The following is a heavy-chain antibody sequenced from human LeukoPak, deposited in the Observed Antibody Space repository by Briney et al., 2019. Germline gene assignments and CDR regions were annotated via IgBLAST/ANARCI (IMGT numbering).Heavy chain of an antibody. CDR2: MNPNSGNT. V-gene: IGHV1-8*01. D-gene: IGHD3-10*01. J-gene: IGHJ4*02. Sequence: ASVTVSCKASGYTFTSYDINWVRQATGHGLGWMGWMNPNSGNTGYAQKFQGRVTMTRNTSISTAYMELSSLRSEDTAVYFCARVARVKVRGVIITELQYWGQGTLVTVSS. CDR1: GYTFTSYD. CDR3: ARVARVKVRGVIITELQY.